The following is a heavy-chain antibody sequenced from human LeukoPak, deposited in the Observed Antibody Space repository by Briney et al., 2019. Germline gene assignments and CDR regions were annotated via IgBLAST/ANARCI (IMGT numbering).Heavy chain of an antibody. V-gene: IGHV3-15*01. D-gene: IGHD3-10*01. J-gene: IGHJ5*02. CDR1: GFTFSNAW. CDR2: IKSKTDGGTT. Sequence: GGSLRLSCAASGFTFSNAWMSWVRQAPGKGLEWVGRIKSKTDGGTTDYAAPVKGRFTISRDDSKNTLYLQMNSLKTEDTAVYYCTTDLGILPTTMVRGGPHIDPWGQGTLVTVSS. CDR3: TTDLGILPTTMVRGGPHIDP.